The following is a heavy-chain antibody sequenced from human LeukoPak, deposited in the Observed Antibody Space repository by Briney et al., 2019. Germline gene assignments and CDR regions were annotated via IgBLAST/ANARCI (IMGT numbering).Heavy chain of an antibody. Sequence: GGSLRLSCAASGCSVGSSYMSWVRQAPGKGLEWVSVIYSGGSTYYAASVKGRFTISRDNSKNTLYLQMNSLRAADTAVYYCARGGGHLDCGGQGTLVTVSS. J-gene: IGHJ4*02. CDR3: ARGGGHLDC. CDR2: IYSGGST. D-gene: IGHD1-26*01. CDR1: GCSVGSSY. V-gene: IGHV3-53*01.